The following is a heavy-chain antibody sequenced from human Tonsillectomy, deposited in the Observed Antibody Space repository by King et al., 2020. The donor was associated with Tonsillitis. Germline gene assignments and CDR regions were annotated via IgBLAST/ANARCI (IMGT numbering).Heavy chain of an antibody. CDR1: GGTFSNSA. CDR2: IIPMFDSE. Sequence: QLVQSGAEVKRPGSSVKVSCKASGGTFSNSAVSWVRQAPGQGLEWMGRIIPMFDSENYSQKFQGRVTITADESTNTAYMELSSLRSEDTAVYYCATVAGPNAYYFDYWGQGTLVTVSS. CDR3: ATVAGPNAYYFDY. J-gene: IGHJ4*02. D-gene: IGHD6-19*01. V-gene: IGHV1-69*15.